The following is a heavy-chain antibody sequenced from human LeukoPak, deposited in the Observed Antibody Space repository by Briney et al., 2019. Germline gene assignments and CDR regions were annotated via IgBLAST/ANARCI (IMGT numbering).Heavy chain of an antibody. CDR2: ISYDGSNK. Sequence: GGSLRLSCAASGFTVSSNYMSWVRQAPGKGLGWVAVISYDGSNKYYADSVKGRFTISRDNAKNSLYLQMNSLRAEDTAVYYCARVEGPWGQGTLVTVSS. V-gene: IGHV3-30*03. CDR1: GFTVSSNY. J-gene: IGHJ4*02. CDR3: ARVEGP.